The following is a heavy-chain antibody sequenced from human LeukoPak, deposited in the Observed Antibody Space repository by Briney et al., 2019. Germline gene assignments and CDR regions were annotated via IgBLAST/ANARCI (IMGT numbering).Heavy chain of an antibody. V-gene: IGHV4-34*01. J-gene: IGHJ4*02. CDR1: GGSFCGYY. CDR2: INHSGST. D-gene: IGHD2-15*01. CDR3: ARAAGYCSGGSCYFGY. Sequence: SETLSLTCAVYGGSFCGYYWSWIRQPPGKGLEWIGEINHSGSTNYNPSLKSRVTISVDTSKNQFSLKLSSVTAADTAVYYCARAAGYCSGGSCYFGYWGQGTLVTVSS.